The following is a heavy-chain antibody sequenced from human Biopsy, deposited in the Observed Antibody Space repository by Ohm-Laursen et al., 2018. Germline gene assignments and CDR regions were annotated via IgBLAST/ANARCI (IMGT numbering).Heavy chain of an antibody. D-gene: IGHD5-18*01. CDR3: AKDRYNYTPIGGFSMDV. CDR2: IFYDGSNT. CDR1: GFTFTNYG. J-gene: IGHJ6*02. Sequence: GQTLSLTCAASGFTFTNYGMQWVRQAPGKGLEWVAFIFYDGSNTYYADSVKGRFTISRDNSRDTLYLQMSSLRAEDTAVYYCAKDRYNYTPIGGFSMDVWGQGTTVTVSS. V-gene: IGHV3-30*18.